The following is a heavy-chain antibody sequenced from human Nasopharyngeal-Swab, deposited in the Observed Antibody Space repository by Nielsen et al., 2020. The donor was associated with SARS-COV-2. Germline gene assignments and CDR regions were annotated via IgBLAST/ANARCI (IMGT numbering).Heavy chain of an antibody. J-gene: IGHJ6*03. V-gene: IGHV2-70*01. CDR3: ARAQTSSWAVRYYYYMDV. CDR2: IDWDDDK. D-gene: IGHD6-13*01. Sequence: WIRQPPGKALEWLALIDWDDDKYYSTSQRTRLTISKDTSKNQVVLTMTNMDPVDTATYYCARAQTSSWAVRYYYYMDVWGKGTTVTVSS.